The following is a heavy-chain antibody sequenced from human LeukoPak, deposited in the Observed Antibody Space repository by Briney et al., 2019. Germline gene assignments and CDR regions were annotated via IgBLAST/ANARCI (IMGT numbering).Heavy chain of an antibody. CDR1: GGSISSYY. V-gene: IGHV4-59*01. J-gene: IGHJ4*02. D-gene: IGHD3-10*01. Sequence: PSETLSLTCTVSGGSISSYYWSWIRQPPGKGLEWIGYIYYSGSTNYNPSLKSRVTISVDTSKNQFSLKLSSVTAADTAVYYCARLGSASGSYYIDYWGQGTLVTVSS. CDR3: ARLGSASGSYYIDY. CDR2: IYYSGST.